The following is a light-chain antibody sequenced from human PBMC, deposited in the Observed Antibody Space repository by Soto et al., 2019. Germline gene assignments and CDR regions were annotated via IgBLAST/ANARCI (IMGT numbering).Light chain of an antibody. Sequence: SMLTQPPSVFGAPGQRVIISYTGSSSNIGAGYDVHWYQQLPGTAPKLLIYGDSNRPSGVPDRFSGSKSGTSASLAITGLQAEDEADYYCQSYDRRLSGSGVFGTGTKVTIL. CDR3: QSYDRRLSGSGV. CDR2: GDS. J-gene: IGLJ1*01. CDR1: SSNIGAGYD. V-gene: IGLV1-40*01.